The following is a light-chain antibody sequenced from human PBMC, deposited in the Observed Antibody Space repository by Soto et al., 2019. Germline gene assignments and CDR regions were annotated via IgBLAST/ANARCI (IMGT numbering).Light chain of an antibody. V-gene: IGLV2-23*01. CDR3: FSYAGSPTSYV. Sequence: QSALTQPASVSGSPGQSITFSCTVARSDVGTYNLVSWYRQHPNKTPKFIIYEATKRPSGVSARFSGSQSGNTASLTISGLQADDEADYYCFSYAGSPTSYVFGTGTKVTVL. CDR2: EAT. J-gene: IGLJ1*01. CDR1: RSDVGTYNL.